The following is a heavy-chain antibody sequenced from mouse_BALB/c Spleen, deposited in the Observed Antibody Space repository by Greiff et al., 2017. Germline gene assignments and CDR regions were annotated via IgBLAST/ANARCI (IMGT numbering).Heavy chain of an antibody. Sequence: EVQLVESGGGLVKLGGSLKLSCAASGFTFSSYYMSWVRQTPEKRLELVAAINSNGGSTYYPDTVKGRFTISRDNAKNTLYLQMSSLKSEDTALYYCARGGAYGYDYWGQGTTLTVSS. D-gene: IGHD2-2*01. J-gene: IGHJ2*01. V-gene: IGHV5-6-2*01. CDR3: ARGGAYGYDY. CDR2: INSNGGST. CDR1: GFTFSSYY.